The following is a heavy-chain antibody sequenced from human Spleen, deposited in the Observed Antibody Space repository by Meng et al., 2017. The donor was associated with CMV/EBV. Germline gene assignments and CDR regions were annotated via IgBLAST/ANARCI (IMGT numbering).Heavy chain of an antibody. Sequence: ASVKVSCKASGYTFTGSYIHWVRQAPGQGLEWMGWISPNTDGTNYAQKFQGRVTMTSDTSITTAYMELTRLRSDDTALYYGARRSGGGFSYWGQGTPVTVSS. D-gene: IGHD4-23*01. CDR3: ARRSGGGFSY. J-gene: IGHJ4*02. CDR1: GYTFTGSY. CDR2: ISPNTDGT. V-gene: IGHV1-2*02.